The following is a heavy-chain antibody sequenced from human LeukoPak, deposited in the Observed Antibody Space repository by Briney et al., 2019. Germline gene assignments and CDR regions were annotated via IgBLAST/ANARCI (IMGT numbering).Heavy chain of an antibody. V-gene: IGHV1-18*01. J-gene: IGHJ4*02. Sequence: ASVKVSCKASGYTFTSYGISWVRQAPGQGLEWMGWISAYNDNTNYAQKLQGRVTMTTDTSTSTAYMELRSLRSDDTAVYYCARAELWFGELLPHYFDYWGQGTLVTVSS. D-gene: IGHD3-10*01. CDR1: GYTFTSYG. CDR3: ARAELWFGELLPHYFDY. CDR2: ISAYNDNT.